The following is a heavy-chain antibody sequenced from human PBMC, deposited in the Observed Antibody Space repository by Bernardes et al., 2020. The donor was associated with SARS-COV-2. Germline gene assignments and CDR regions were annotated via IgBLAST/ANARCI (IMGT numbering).Heavy chain of an antibody. V-gene: IGHV1-2*02. CDR2: INPNSGVT. D-gene: IGHD1-26*01. CDR1: GYTFTAYF. Sequence: ASVKVSCKASGYTFTAYFMHWVRQAPGQGLEWMGLINPNSGVTKYAQNFQDRVTMTRDTSITTVYMELTRLRSDDTAVYSCVREGSGSYQYNLDYWGQGTLVTVSS. CDR3: VREGSGSYQYNLDY. J-gene: IGHJ4*02.